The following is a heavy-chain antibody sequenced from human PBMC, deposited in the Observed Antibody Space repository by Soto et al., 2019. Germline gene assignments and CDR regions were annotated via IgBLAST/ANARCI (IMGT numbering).Heavy chain of an antibody. J-gene: IGHJ4*02. D-gene: IGHD6-13*01. Sequence: AAGKVSCKASGYTFTSYGISWVRQAPGQGLEWMGWISAYNGNTNYAQKLQGRVTMTTDTSTSTAYMELRSLRSDDTAVYYCASAPTHPYIAAAFDYWGQGTLVTVSS. CDR1: GYTFTSYG. CDR2: ISAYNGNT. V-gene: IGHV1-18*04. CDR3: ASAPTHPYIAAAFDY.